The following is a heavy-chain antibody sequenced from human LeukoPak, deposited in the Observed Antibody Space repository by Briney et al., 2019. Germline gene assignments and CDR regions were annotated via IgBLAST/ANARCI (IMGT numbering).Heavy chain of an antibody. V-gene: IGHV3-48*04. CDR3: ARDIGGSYTAIDY. CDR2: ISSSSSII. Sequence: GGSLRLSCAASGFTFSTYSMNWVRQAPGKGLEWVSFISSSSSIINYVDSVRGRFTISRDNAKNSLYLQMNSLRAEDTAVYYCARDIGGSYTAIDYWGQGTLVTVSS. D-gene: IGHD1-26*01. CDR1: GFTFSTYS. J-gene: IGHJ4*02.